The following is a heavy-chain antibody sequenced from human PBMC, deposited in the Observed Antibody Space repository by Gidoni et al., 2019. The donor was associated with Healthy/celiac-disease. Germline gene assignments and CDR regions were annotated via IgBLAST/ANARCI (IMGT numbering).Heavy chain of an antibody. Sequence: QVQLQESGPGLVKPSQTLSLTCTVSGGSISSGSYYWSWIRQPAGKGLEWIGRIYTSGSTNYNPSLKSRVTISVDTSKNQFSLKLSSVTAADTAVYYCARSDVSGYYASYYYGMDVWGQGTTVTVSS. CDR3: ARSDVSGYYASYYYGMDV. D-gene: IGHD3-22*01. CDR1: GGSISSGSYY. J-gene: IGHJ6*02. CDR2: IYTSGST. V-gene: IGHV4-61*02.